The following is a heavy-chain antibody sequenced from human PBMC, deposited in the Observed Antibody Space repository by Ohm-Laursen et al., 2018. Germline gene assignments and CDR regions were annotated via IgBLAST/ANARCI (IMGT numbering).Heavy chain of an antibody. CDR1: GFSFTDYY. CDR2: ISGSSNAI. V-gene: IGHV3-11*04. J-gene: IGHJ3*02. CDR3: AREYSSSSGRAFDI. Sequence: GSLRLSCSASGFSFTDYYMTWIRQAPGKGLEWVSYISGSSNAIYYADSVKGRFTISRDNAKNSLYLQMKSLRAEDTAVYYCAREYSSSSGRAFDIWGQGTMVTVSS. D-gene: IGHD6-6*01.